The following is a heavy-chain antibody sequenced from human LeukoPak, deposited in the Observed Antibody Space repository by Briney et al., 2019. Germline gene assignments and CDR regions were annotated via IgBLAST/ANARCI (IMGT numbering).Heavy chain of an antibody. CDR3: AKEGTRSHSQWAFDF. V-gene: IGHV3-30*18. D-gene: IGHD6-19*01. CDR2: ISDGGTHL. J-gene: IGHJ3*01. Sequence: SGGSLGLSCAGSGFIFRNYGMHWVRQAPGQGLEWVAVISDGGTHLYYADSVKGRFTISRDNPESTMYLQMNSLRVEDTAVYYCAKEGTRSHSQWAFDFWGQGTMVTVSS. CDR1: GFIFRNYG.